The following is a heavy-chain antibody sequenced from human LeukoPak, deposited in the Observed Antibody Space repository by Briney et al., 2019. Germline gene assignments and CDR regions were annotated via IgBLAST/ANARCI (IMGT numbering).Heavy chain of an antibody. Sequence: GGSLRLSCAASGFTFISYGMHWVRQAPGKGLEWVAFIRYDGSNKYYADSVKGRFTISRDNSKNTLYLQMNSLRAEDTAVYYCAKDRGYYGSGTYEDWGQGTPVTVSS. V-gene: IGHV3-30*02. CDR1: GFTFISYG. J-gene: IGHJ1*01. CDR3: AKDRGYYGSGTYED. D-gene: IGHD3-10*01. CDR2: IRYDGSNK.